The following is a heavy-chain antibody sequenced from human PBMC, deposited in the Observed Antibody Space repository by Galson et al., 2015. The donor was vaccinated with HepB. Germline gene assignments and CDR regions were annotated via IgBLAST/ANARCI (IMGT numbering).Heavy chain of an antibody. V-gene: IGHV3-30-3*01. CDR3: ARDEYSGSYPGPGSPYYYYGMDV. Sequence: SLRLSCAASGFTFSSYAMHWVRQAPGKGLEWVAVISYDGSNKYYADSVKGRFTISRDNSKNMLYLQMNSLRAEDTAVYYCARDEYSGSYPGPGSPYYYYGMDVWGQGTTVTVSS. CDR2: ISYDGSNK. D-gene: IGHD1-26*01. J-gene: IGHJ6*02. CDR1: GFTFSSYA.